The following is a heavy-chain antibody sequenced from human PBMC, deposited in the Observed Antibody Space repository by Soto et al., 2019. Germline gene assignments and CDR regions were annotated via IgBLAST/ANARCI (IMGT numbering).Heavy chain of an antibody. CDR1: GYSFITSYH. J-gene: IGHJ3*02. Sequence: QVQLVQSGAEVKKPGASVKVSCKASGYSFITSYHMHWVRQAPGQGLEWMGIINPTGSMTRYSQKFKERLTMTRDTSTATDYMEISNLTSEDTAVYFCARDTGYDHDAFDIWGQGTRVPVSS. CDR2: INPTGSMT. V-gene: IGHV1-46*01. D-gene: IGHD5-12*01. CDR3: ARDTGYDHDAFDI.